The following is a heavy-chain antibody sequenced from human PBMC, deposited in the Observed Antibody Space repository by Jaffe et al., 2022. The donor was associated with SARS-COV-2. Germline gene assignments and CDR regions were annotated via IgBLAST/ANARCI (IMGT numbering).Heavy chain of an antibody. D-gene: IGHD2-2*01. CDR2: ISSNSGTM. J-gene: IGHJ4*02. Sequence: EVQLVESGGGLVQPGGSLRLSCAASGFTFSSYSMNWVRQAPGKGLEWVSYISSNSGTMYYADSVKGRFTISRDTAKNSLYLQMNSLRAEDTAVYYCARYCTSTSCPFDYWGQGTLVTVSS. V-gene: IGHV3-48*01. CDR1: GFTFSSYS. CDR3: ARYCTSTSCPFDY.